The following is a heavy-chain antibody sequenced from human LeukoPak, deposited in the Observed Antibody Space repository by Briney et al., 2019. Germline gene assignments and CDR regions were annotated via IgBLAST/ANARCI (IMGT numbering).Heavy chain of an antibody. D-gene: IGHD3-16*02. CDR3: ARDGYDYVWGSYGLDY. J-gene: IGHJ4*02. CDR1: GFTFSSYE. CDR2: ISSSGSTI. Sequence: GGSVRLSCAASGFTFSSYEMNWVRQAPGKGLEWVSYISSSGSTIYYADSVKGRFTISRDNAKNSLYLQMNSLRAEDTAVYYCARDGYDYVWGSYGLDYWGQGTLVTVSS. V-gene: IGHV3-48*03.